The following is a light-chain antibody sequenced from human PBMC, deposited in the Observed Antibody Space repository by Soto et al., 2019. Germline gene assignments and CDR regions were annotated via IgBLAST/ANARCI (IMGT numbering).Light chain of an antibody. V-gene: IGKV3-20*01. Sequence: PGEGATLSCRASQSVTGTNLAWYQQRAGQAPRLLIYDAVRRATGIPDRFSGSGSGTDFTLTISRLEPEDFAVYYCHQYGKSPIYTFGPGTKVDFK. J-gene: IGKJ3*01. CDR2: DAV. CDR3: HQYGKSPIYT. CDR1: QSVTGTN.